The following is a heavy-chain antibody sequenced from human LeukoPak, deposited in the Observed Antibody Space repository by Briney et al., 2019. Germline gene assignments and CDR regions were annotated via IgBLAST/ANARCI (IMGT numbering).Heavy chain of an antibody. V-gene: IGHV4-59*01. CDR3: ARSEYSYGADAFDI. CDR2: IYYSGST. J-gene: IGHJ3*02. D-gene: IGHD5-18*01. Sequence: PSETLSLTCTVSGGSISSYYWSWIRQPPGKGLEWIGYIYYSGSTNYSPSLKSRVTISVDTSKNQFSLKLSSVPAADTAVYYCARSEYSYGADAFDIWGQGTMVTVSS. CDR1: GGSISSYY.